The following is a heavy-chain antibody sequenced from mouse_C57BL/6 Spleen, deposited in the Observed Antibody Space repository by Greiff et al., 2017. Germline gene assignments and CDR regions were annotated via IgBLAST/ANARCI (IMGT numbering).Heavy chain of an antibody. V-gene: IGHV1-82*01. D-gene: IGHD2-3*01. Sequence: VQLQQSGPELVKPGASVKISCKASGYAFSSSWMNWVKQRPGKGLEWIGRIYPGDGDTNYNGKFKGKATLTADKASSTADMQLSSLTSEDSAVYFCARGYGYYGFDYWGHGTTLTVSS. J-gene: IGHJ2*01. CDR1: GYAFSSSW. CDR3: ARGYGYYGFDY. CDR2: IYPGDGDT.